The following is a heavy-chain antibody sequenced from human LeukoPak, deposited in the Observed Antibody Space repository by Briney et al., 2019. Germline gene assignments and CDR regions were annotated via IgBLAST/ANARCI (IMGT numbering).Heavy chain of an antibody. J-gene: IGHJ5*02. CDR1: GGSISSSSYY. Sequence: SETLSLTCTVSGGSISSSSYYWGWFRQPPGKGLEWIGSIYYSGSTYYNPSLKSRVTISVDTSKNQFSLKLSSVTAADTAVYYCARAYCSSTSCLLGTYNWFDPWGQGTLVTVSS. D-gene: IGHD2-2*01. CDR3: ARAYCSSTSCLLGTYNWFDP. CDR2: IYYSGST. V-gene: IGHV4-39*07.